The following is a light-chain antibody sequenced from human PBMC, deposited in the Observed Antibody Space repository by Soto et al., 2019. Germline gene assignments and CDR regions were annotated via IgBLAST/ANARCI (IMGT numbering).Light chain of an antibody. CDR2: EVS. CDR3: SSYTTSRAYV. Sequence: QSVLTQPPSVSGAPGQRVTISCTGSSWNSGAGYDVHWYQQQSDKAPKLMSHEVSNRPSGVSTRFSGSKSGNTASLTISALQAEDAADYYCSSYTTSRAYVFGSGTKGPVL. CDR1: SWNSGAGYD. J-gene: IGLJ1*01. V-gene: IGLV1-40*01.